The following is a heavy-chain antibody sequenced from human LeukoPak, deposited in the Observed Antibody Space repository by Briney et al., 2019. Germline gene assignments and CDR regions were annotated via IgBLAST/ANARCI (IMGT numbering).Heavy chain of an antibody. J-gene: IGHJ6*03. CDR3: AGTGCSGGSCYSDYMDV. CDR2: IDSDGSTT. CDR1: GFTFSTYW. V-gene: IGHV3-74*01. D-gene: IGHD2-15*01. Sequence: GGSLRLSCAASGFTFSTYWMHWVREAPGKGLVWVSRIDSDGSTTDYADSVKGRFTISSDNAKNTVYLQMNSLRAEDTAVYYCAGTGCSGGSCYSDYMDVWGKGTTVTVSS.